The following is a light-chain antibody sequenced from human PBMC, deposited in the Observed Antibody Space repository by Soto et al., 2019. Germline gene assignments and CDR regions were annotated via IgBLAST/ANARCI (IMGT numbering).Light chain of an antibody. CDR2: DVS. CDR1: QSISGY. V-gene: IGKV3-20*01. Sequence: ELVLTQSPVTLSLSPWDRATLSCRASQSISGYLAWYQQKXGQAPRLLIYDVSNRATVIPDRFSGSGSATDFTLTTSRLEPEDLGVYYCEHYCSSPRITLGQGTRLEIK. CDR3: EHYCSSPRIT. J-gene: IGKJ5*01.